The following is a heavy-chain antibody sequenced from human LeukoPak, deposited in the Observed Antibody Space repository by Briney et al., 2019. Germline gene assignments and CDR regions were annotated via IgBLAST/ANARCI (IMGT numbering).Heavy chain of an antibody. V-gene: IGHV1-3*03. CDR2: INAGNGNT. D-gene: IGHD1-26*01. Sequence: ASVKVSCKPSGGTFTSYAMHWVRQAPGQRLEWMGWINAGNGNTKYSQEFQGRVTITGDTSASTAYMELSSLRSEDMAVYYCASSIVGANAGAFDIWGQGTMVTVSS. CDR3: ASSIVGANAGAFDI. J-gene: IGHJ3*02. CDR1: GGTFTSYA.